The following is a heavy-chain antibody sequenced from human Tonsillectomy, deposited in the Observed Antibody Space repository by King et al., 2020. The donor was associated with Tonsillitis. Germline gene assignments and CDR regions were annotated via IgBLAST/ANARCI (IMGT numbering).Heavy chain of an antibody. CDR3: AKARQWLVHFDY. D-gene: IGHD6-19*01. J-gene: IGHJ4*02. V-gene: IGHV3-30*18. CDR1: GFTFSSYG. CDR2: FSSVGSKK. Sequence: QLVQSGGGVVQPGRSLRLSCAASGFTFSSYGIHWVRQAPGRGLEGVAGFSSVGSKKYYADSVRGRFTISRDNSKNTLFLQMNSLRADDTAVYYCAKARQWLVHFDYWGQGTLVTVSS.